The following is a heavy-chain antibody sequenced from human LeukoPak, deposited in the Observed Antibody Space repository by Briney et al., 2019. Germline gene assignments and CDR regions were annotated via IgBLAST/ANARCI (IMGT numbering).Heavy chain of an antibody. D-gene: IGHD3-10*01. CDR3: ARDRHYGSGSRMNWFYP. CDR1: GGSFSSYY. J-gene: IGHJ5*02. CDR2: IYTSGST. V-gene: IGHV4-4*07. Sequence: SETLSLTCAVYGGSFSSYYWSWIRQPAGKGLEWIGRIYTSGSTNYNPSLKSRVTMSVDTSKNQFSLKLSSVTAAATAVYYCARDRHYGSGSRMNWFYPWGQGTLVTVSS.